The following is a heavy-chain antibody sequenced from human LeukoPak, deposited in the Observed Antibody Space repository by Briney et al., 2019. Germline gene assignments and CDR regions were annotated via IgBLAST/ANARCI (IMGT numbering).Heavy chain of an antibody. Sequence: GGSLRLSCETSGFTFDDFAMHWVRQGPGKGLEWVSSITWNSEKIDYAGSVKGRFTISRDNAKNSLYLQMNSLRAEDTAVYYCARRATVVRVDYWGQGTLVTVSS. V-gene: IGHV3-9*01. CDR1: GFTFDDFA. D-gene: IGHD4-23*01. CDR3: ARRATVVRVDY. J-gene: IGHJ4*02. CDR2: ITWNSEKI.